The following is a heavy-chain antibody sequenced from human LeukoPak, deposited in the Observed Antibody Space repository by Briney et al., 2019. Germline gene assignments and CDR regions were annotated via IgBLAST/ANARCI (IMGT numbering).Heavy chain of an antibody. V-gene: IGHV3-33*01. CDR1: GFTFSRYG. D-gene: IGHD3-22*01. CDR2: IWLDGSKK. J-gene: IGHJ2*01. CDR3: ARDSSYNENSDDYTPWYFDL. Sequence: GRSLRLSCAASGFTFSRYGMHWVRQAPGKGLEWAAVIWLDGSKKFYAESVKGRFTISRDNSKNTVYLQIISLRAEDTAVYFCARDSSYNENSDDYTPWYFDLWGRGTLVTVSS.